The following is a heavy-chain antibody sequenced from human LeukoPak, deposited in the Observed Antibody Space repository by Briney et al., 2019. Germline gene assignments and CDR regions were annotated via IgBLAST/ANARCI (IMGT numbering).Heavy chain of an antibody. J-gene: IGHJ4*02. V-gene: IGHV3-7*01. CDR3: ASWGAGGNS. D-gene: IGHD3-16*01. CDR1: GFTFSTYW. CDR2: INPDGSGK. Sequence: GGSLRLSCEASGFTFSTYWMNWVRQVPGKGLDWVANINPDGSGKRYVDSVKGRFTIARDNADNSLSLQMNSLRAEDTAVYYCASWGAGGNSWGQGTLGTVSP.